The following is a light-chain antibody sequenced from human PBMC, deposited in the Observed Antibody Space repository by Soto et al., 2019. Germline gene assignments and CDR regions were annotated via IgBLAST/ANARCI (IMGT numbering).Light chain of an antibody. J-gene: IGKJ3*01. CDR1: QSVSDN. V-gene: IGKV3-15*01. Sequence: DIGMTQSPATLSVSPGETATLSCRASQSVSDNLAWYQQKRGQAPRLLIYGASIRATGIPTRFSGSGSGTEFTLTISSLQSEDFAAYYCQHYNSWPPVFGPGTKVDI. CDR3: QHYNSWPPV. CDR2: GAS.